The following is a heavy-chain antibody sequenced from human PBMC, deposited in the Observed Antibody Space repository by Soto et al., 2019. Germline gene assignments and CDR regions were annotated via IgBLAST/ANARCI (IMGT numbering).Heavy chain of an antibody. D-gene: IGHD3-16*02. CDR1: GFDFYYYN. CDR3: ARERVVNYTDYYFDY. Sequence: GGSLRLSCAVSGFDFYYYNMNWVRQAPGRGLEWVSSISGTGIDIHFADSVKGRFVISRDNAKTSLYLQMNSLRPEDTAVYYCARERVVNYTDYYFDYWGHGTLVTVSS. V-gene: IGHV3-21*01. CDR2: ISGTGIDI. J-gene: IGHJ4*01.